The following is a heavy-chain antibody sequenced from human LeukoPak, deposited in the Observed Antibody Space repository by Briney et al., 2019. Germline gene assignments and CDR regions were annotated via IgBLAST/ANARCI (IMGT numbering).Heavy chain of an antibody. CDR3: ARQSTAMGTFDY. CDR1: GGSISSSSYY. V-gene: IGHV4-39*01. Sequence: SETLSLTCTVSGGSISSSSYYWGWIRQPPGKGLEWIGSIYYSGNTYYNPSLKSRVTISVDTSKNQFSLKLSSVTAADTTVYYCARQSTAMGTFDYWGQGTPVPVSS. CDR2: IYYSGNT. J-gene: IGHJ4*02. D-gene: IGHD5-18*01.